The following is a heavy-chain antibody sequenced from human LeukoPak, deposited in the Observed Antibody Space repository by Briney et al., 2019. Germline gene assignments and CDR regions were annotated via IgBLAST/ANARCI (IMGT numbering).Heavy chain of an antibody. CDR3: ATRVPWYYDRMTDY. J-gene: IGHJ4*02. V-gene: IGHV1-24*01. D-gene: IGHD3-22*01. CDR2: FDPEDGET. Sequence: ASVKVSCKVSGYTLTELSMHWVRQAPGKGLEWIGGFDPEDGETIYAQKYQGRVTMTEDTSTDTAYMELSSLRSEDTAVYYCATRVPWYYDRMTDYWGQGTLVTVSS. CDR1: GYTLTELS.